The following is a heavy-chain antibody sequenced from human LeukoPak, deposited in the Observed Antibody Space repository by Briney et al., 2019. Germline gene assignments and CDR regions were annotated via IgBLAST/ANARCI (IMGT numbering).Heavy chain of an antibody. J-gene: IGHJ4*02. CDR3: AREMGDYGDSCVTGLSL. Sequence: ASVKVSRKASGCTFTGYHMHWVRQAPGQGLEWMGWINPNSGGTNYAQKFQGRVTMTRDTSISTAYMELSRLRSDDTAVYYCAREMGDYGDSCVTGLSLWGQGTLVTVSS. V-gene: IGHV1-2*02. CDR1: GCTFTGYH. D-gene: IGHD4-17*01. CDR2: INPNSGGT.